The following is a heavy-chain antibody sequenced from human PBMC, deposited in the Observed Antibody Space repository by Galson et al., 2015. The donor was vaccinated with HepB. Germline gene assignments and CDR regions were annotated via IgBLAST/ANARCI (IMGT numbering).Heavy chain of an antibody. J-gene: IGHJ4*02. V-gene: IGHV3-33*01. Sequence: SLRLSCAASGFSFSYYGMHWVRQAPGKGLEWVAVIHYDGGNENYADSVKGRFTISRDDSRNTLYLQMNSLRAEDTAVYYCARDPGQFDYVWGSYFDYWGQGDLVTVSP. CDR2: IHYDGGNE. CDR3: ARDPGQFDYVWGSYFDY. CDR1: GFSFSYYG. D-gene: IGHD3-16*01.